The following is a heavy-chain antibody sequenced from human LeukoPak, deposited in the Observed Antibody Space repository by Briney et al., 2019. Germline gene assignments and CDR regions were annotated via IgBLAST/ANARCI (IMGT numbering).Heavy chain of an antibody. Sequence: PSETLSLTCTVSGGSISSSTYYWGWVRQPPGKGLDWIGSIFYIGSTQYTQYNPSLKSRVTISADTSKNQFSLKLSSVTAADTAVYYCAREVKSSGPLEGFFDYWGQGTLVTVSS. D-gene: IGHD3-22*01. CDR2: IFYIGST. J-gene: IGHJ4*02. CDR1: GGSISSSTYY. CDR3: AREVKSSGPLEGFFDY. V-gene: IGHV4-39*07.